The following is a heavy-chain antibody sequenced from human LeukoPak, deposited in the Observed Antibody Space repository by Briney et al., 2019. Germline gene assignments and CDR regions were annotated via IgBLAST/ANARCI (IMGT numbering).Heavy chain of an antibody. CDR3: ARGSITIFGVVTMSNWFDP. Sequence: PSETLSLTCAVYGGSFSGYYWSWLRQPPGKGLEWIGEINHSGSTNYNPSLKSRVTISVDTSKNQFSLKLSSVTAADTAVYYCARGSITIFGVVTMSNWFDPWGQGTLVTVSS. CDR2: INHSGST. J-gene: IGHJ5*02. D-gene: IGHD3-3*01. V-gene: IGHV4-34*01. CDR1: GGSFSGYY.